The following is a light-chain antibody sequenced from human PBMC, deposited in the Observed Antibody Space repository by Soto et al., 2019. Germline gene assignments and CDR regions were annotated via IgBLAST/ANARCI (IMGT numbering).Light chain of an antibody. V-gene: IGKV4-1*01. CDR3: QQYYSTPRT. Sequence: DIVMTQSPDSLAVSLGERATINCKSSQSVLYNSNNKNYLAWHQQKPGQPPKVLIYWSSTRESGVPDRFSGSGSGTDFTLTISSVQAEDVAVYYCQQYYSTPRTVGQGTKVEIK. CDR1: QSVLYNSNNKNY. CDR2: WSS. J-gene: IGKJ1*01.